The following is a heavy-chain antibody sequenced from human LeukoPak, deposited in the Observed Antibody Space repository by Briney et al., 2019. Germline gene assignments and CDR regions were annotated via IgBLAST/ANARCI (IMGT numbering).Heavy chain of an antibody. CDR3: ARGSGYDSGGPFYYYGMDV. J-gene: IGHJ6*02. D-gene: IGHD5-12*01. CDR2: ISAYNGNT. CDR1: GYTFTSYG. V-gene: IGHV1-18*01. Sequence: ASVKVSCKASGYTFTSYGISWVRQAPGQGLEWMGWISAYNGNTNYAQKLQGRVTMTTDTSTSTAYMELRSLRSDDTAVYYCARGSGYDSGGPFYYYGMDVWGQGTTVTVSS.